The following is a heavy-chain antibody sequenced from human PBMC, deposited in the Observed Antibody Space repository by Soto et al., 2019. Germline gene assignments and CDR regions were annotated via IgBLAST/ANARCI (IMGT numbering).Heavy chain of an antibody. J-gene: IGHJ3*02. CDR1: GFTFSDYY. Sequence: GGSLRLSCAASGFTFSDYYMSWFRQVSGKWLEWVSYISSSGSTIYYAVCVKGRFTISRDNAKNSLYLQMNSLRAENTTEYYCARDSPKVGELLAIPFVAFDIWGQGTMVTVSS. D-gene: IGHD1-26*01. CDR3: ARDSPKVGELLAIPFVAFDI. CDR2: ISSSGSTI. V-gene: IGHV3-11*01.